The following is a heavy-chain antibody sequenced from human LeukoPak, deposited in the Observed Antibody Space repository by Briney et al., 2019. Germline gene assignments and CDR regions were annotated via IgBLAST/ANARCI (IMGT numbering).Heavy chain of an antibody. J-gene: IGHJ4*02. V-gene: IGHV3-64*02. Sequence: GGSLRLSCAASGFTLSSYDMYWIRQAPGKGPEYVSAIIIGGSPFYADPVEGRFTISRDNSKNTLYLQMGSLTAEDMAVYYCSRGHGDYWGQGTLVTVSS. CDR1: GFTLSSYD. CDR2: IIIGGSP. CDR3: SRGHGDY.